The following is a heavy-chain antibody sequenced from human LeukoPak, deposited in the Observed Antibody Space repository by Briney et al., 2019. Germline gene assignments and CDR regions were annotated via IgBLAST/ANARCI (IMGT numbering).Heavy chain of an antibody. V-gene: IGHV4-59*01. CDR3: ARDPLMTTPNDY. CDR1: GGSISRYY. D-gene: IGHD4-11*01. CDR2: IYYSGST. J-gene: IGHJ4*02. Sequence: PSETLSLTCTVSGGSISRYYWSWIRQPPGKGLEWIGYIYYSGSTNYNPSLKSRVTISVDTSKNQFSLKLSSVTAADTAVYYCARDPLMTTPNDYWGQGTLVTVSS.